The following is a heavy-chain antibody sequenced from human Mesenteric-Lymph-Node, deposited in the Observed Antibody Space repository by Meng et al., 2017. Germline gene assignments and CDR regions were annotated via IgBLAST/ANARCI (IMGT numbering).Heavy chain of an antibody. V-gene: IGHV4-4*02. J-gene: IGHJ4*02. CDR2: IYHSGGT. CDR3: ARDPYATGWAG. Sequence: RLKWPGPGLVKPSGTLSLTCAVSGGSISISTWWSWVRQPPGKGLEWIGEIYHSGGTNYNPSLRGRVTISLDKSKNQFSLTLRSVTAADTAVYYCARDPYATGWAGWGQGTLVTVSS. CDR1: GGSISISTW. D-gene: IGHD6-19*01.